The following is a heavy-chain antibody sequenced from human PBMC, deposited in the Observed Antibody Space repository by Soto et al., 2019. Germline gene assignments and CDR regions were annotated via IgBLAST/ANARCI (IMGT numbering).Heavy chain of an antibody. J-gene: IGHJ6*02. D-gene: IGHD6-19*01. CDR2: INHSGSA. V-gene: IGHV4-34*01. CDR1: GGSFSGYY. Sequence: SETLSLTCAVYGGSFSGYYWSWIRQPPGKGLEWIGEINHSGSANYNPSLKSRVTISVDTSKNQFSLKLSSVTAADTAVYYCARGLGRSSGWYGRGFGMDVWGQGTTVTVSS. CDR3: ARGLGRSSGWYGRGFGMDV.